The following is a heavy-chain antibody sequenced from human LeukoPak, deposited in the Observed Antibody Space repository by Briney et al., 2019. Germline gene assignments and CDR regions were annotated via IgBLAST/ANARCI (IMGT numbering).Heavy chain of an antibody. CDR2: INPNSGGT. V-gene: IGHV1-2*02. D-gene: IGHD6-13*01. CDR1: GYTFTGYY. Sequence: ASVKVSCKASGYTFTGYYMHWVRQAPGQGLEWMGWINPNSGGTNYAQKFQCRVTMTRDTSISTAYMELSRLRSDDTAVYYCARDQSISSSWYWDFQHWGQGTLVTVSS. CDR3: ARDQSISSSWYWDFQH. J-gene: IGHJ1*01.